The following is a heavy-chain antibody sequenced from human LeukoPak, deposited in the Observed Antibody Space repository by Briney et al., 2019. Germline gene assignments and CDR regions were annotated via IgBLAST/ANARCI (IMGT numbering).Heavy chain of an antibody. CDR1: GGSISSYY. CDR2: IYTSGST. D-gene: IGHD5-12*01. CDR3: ARDDNSGYSDDAFDI. Sequence: SETLSLTCTVSGGSISSYYWSWIRQPAGRGLEWIGRIYTSGSTNYNPSLKSRVTMSVDTSKNQFSLKLISVTAADTAVYFCARDDNSGYSDDAFDIWGQGTLVTVSS. J-gene: IGHJ3*02. V-gene: IGHV4-4*07.